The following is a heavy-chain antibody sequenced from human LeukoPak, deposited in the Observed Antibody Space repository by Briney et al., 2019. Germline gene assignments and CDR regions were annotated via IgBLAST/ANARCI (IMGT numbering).Heavy chain of an antibody. CDR1: GFNCSSYS. CDR3: ARESSGYFY. Sequence: GGSLRLCCAASGFNCSSYSMNWVRQAPGKGLEWVSSISSSSSFRYYADSVKGRFTISRDNAKNSLYLQMNSLRAEDTAVYYCARESSGYFYWGQGTLVTVTS. V-gene: IGHV3-21*01. J-gene: IGHJ4*02. D-gene: IGHD3-22*01. CDR2: ISSSSSFR.